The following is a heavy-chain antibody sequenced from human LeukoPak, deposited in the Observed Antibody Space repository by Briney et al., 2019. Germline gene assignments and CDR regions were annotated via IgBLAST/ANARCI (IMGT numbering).Heavy chain of an antibody. CDR1: GGSISSSNFY. D-gene: IGHD2-2*01. CDR2: IYYSGST. CDR3: ARDRLFVVVPAAIMDV. V-gene: IGHV4-39*07. J-gene: IGHJ6*04. Sequence: SETLSLTCTVSGGSISSSNFYWGWIRQPPGKGLEWIGSIYYSGSTYYNPSLKSRVTISVDTSKNQFSLKLSSVTAADTAVYYCARDRLFVVVPAAIMDVWGKGTTVTVSS.